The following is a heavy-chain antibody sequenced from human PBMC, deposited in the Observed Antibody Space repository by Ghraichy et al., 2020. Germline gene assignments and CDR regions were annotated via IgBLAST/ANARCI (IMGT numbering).Heavy chain of an antibody. D-gene: IGHD3-10*01. CDR2: LRNEANTYAT. CDR3: SRTFYGSGSSDVVFDI. Sequence: GESLNISCAASGFTFSGSDVQWVRQASGKGLEWVGRLRNEANTYATAYAASVKGRFSISTDDSKITAYLQMDSLKIEDTAVYYCSRTFYGSGSSDVVFDIWGQGTVVTGSS. CDR1: GFTFSGSD. J-gene: IGHJ3*02. V-gene: IGHV3-73*01.